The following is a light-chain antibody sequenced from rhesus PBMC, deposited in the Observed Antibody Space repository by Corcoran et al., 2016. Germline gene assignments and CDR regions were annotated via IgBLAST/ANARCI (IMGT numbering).Light chain of an antibody. CDR1: QTVSGF. V-gene: IGKV3-10*01. CDR2: GAS. Sequence: QVILTQSPATPSLSPGERATLSCRASQTVSGFLAWYQRKPGQAPRLLIYGASSRATGIPDRFSGSGSGTDFTLTISSLEPEDVGVYHCYQHSSGYSFGQGTKVEIK. CDR3: YQHSSGYS. J-gene: IGKJ2*01.